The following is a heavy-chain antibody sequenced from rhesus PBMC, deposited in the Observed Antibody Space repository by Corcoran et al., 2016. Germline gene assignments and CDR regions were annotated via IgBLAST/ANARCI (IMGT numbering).Heavy chain of an antibody. J-gene: IGHJ5-2*02. CDR2: INAKHGNS. D-gene: IGHD6-25*01. CDR1: GGSISGYY. V-gene: IGHV4-80*01. CDR3: AGSAAGMDV. Sequence: QVQLQESGPGLVKPSETLSLTCAVSGGSISGYYWTWIRKPPGKGLEWIGEINAKHGNSDLNPSLKRRVTSSKDASKIQLSLKLSSVTAADPAVYYCAGSAAGMDVWGRGVLVTVSS.